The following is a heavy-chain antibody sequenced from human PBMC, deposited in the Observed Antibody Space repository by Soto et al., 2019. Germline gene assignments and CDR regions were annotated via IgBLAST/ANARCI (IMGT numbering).Heavy chain of an antibody. CDR3: ARDRGSSAWYSFDY. J-gene: IGHJ4*02. CDR2: ISAYNGNT. Sequence: QVQLVQSGAEVKKPGASVKVSCKASGYTFTSQGISWVRQAPGQGLEWMGWISAYNGNTNYAQEFQGRVTMTTDTSTSTAFMELRSLRSDDTAVYFCARDRGSSAWYSFDYWGQGTLVTVSS. CDR1: GYTFTSQG. V-gene: IGHV1-18*01. D-gene: IGHD6-19*01.